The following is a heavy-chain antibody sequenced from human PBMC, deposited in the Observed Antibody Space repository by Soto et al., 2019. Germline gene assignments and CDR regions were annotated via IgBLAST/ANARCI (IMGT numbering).Heavy chain of an antibody. CDR3: ARGCSGSYYDYGIVL. Sequence: SEALSLTCTVSGGSIASISYYWGWIRHPPGKGLEWIGSIYYSGSTYYNPSRKSRVTISVDTSKNQFSLKLSSVTAADTAVYYCARGCSGSYYDYGIVLWGQGTTGTVSS. V-gene: IGHV4-39*01. CDR2: IYYSGST. D-gene: IGHD3-10*02. CDR1: GGSIASISYY. J-gene: IGHJ6*02.